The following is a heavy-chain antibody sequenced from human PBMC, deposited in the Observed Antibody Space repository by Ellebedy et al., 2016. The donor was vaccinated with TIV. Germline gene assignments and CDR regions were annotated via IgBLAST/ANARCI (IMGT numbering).Heavy chain of an antibody. CDR3: AKAGYGSGNFYTQNFDS. CDR2: MSGNGYVI. CDR1: GFTFSNYA. J-gene: IGHJ4*02. D-gene: IGHD3-10*01. Sequence: PGGSLRLSCAASGFTFSNYAMNWVRQAPGKGLEWVSEMSGNGYVIKYGDSATGRFTISRDNSKSTLYLQMSSLRTEDTAVYYCAKAGYGSGNFYTQNFDSWGQGTLVTVSA. V-gene: IGHV3-23*01.